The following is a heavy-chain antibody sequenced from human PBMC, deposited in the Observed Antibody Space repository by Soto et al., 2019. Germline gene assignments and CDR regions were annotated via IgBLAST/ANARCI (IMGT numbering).Heavy chain of an antibody. Sequence: QVQLVESGGGVVQPGRSLRLSCAASGFTFSSYAMHWVRQAPGKGLEWVAVISYDGSNKYYADSVKGRFTISRDNSKNPLYLHMNSLGAEDRDVYYWARGGYYDSSGYYPDAFAIWGQGTMVTVSS. D-gene: IGHD3-22*01. CDR3: ARGGYYDSSGYYPDAFAI. CDR1: GFTFSSYA. CDR2: ISYDGSNK. J-gene: IGHJ3*02. V-gene: IGHV3-30-3*01.